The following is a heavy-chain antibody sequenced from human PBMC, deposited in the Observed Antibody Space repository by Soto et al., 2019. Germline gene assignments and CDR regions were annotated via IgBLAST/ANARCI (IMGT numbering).Heavy chain of an antibody. CDR2: IWYDGSNK. Sequence: GGSLRLSCAASGFTFSSYGMHWVRQAPGKGLEWVAVIWYDGSNKYYADSVKGRFTISRDNSKNTLYLQMNSLRAEDTAVYYCARETHIAVADLDYWGQGTLVTVSS. V-gene: IGHV3-33*01. D-gene: IGHD6-19*01. CDR3: ARETHIAVADLDY. J-gene: IGHJ4*02. CDR1: GFTFSSYG.